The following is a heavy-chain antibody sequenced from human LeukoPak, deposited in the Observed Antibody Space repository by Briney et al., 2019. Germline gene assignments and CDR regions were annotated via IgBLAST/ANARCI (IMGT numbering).Heavy chain of an antibody. V-gene: IGHV3-73*01. J-gene: IGHJ6*02. CDR2: IRSKANNYAT. CDR3: IRGAASGSYYGFDV. D-gene: IGHD1-26*01. Sequence: GGSLRLSCAASGFTFSGSTMHWVRQASGKGLEWVGRIRSKANNYATAYATSVKGRFTLSRDDSKNTAYLQMNSLKTEDTTVYYCIRGAASGSYYGFDVWGQGATVTVSS. CDR1: GFTFSGST.